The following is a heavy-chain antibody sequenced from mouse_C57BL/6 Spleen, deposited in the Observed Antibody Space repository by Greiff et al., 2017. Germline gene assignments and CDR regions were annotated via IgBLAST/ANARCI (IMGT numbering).Heavy chain of an antibody. V-gene: IGHV1-26*01. CDR1: GYTFTDYY. J-gene: IGHJ4*01. D-gene: IGHD2-4*01. CDR3: ARGRLRTYYAMDY. Sequence: EVQLQQSGPELVKPGASVKISCKASGYTFTDYYMNWVKQSHGKSLEWIGDINPNNGGTSYNQKFKGKATLTVDKSSSTAYMELRSLTSEDSAVYYCARGRLRTYYAMDYWGQGTSVTVSS. CDR2: INPNNGGT.